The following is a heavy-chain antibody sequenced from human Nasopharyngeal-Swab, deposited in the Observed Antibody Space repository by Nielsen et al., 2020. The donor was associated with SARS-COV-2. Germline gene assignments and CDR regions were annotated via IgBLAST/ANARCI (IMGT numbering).Heavy chain of an antibody. J-gene: IGHJ4*02. Sequence: GGSLRLSCAASGFTFSNYWMSWVRQAPGKGLEWVANIKQDGSEKYYVDSVKGRFTISRDNARNSLYLQMNSLRVEDTAVYYCARSEIWGQGTLVTVSS. CDR3: ARSEI. D-gene: IGHD5-24*01. CDR1: GFTFSNYW. V-gene: IGHV3-7*01. CDR2: IKQDGSEK.